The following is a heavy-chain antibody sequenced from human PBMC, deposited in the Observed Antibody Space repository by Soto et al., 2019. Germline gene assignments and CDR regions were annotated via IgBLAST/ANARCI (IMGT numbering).Heavy chain of an antibody. CDR2: ISYDGSNK. J-gene: IGHJ4*02. V-gene: IGHV3-30-3*01. CDR3: ARPRGYCSGGSCSPNFDY. Sequence: QVQLVESGGGVVQPGRSLRLSCAASGFTFSSYAMHWVRQAPGKGLEWVAVISYDGSNKYYADSVKGRFTISRDNSKNTLYLQMNSLRAEDTAVYYCARPRGYCSGGSCSPNFDYWGQGTLVTVSS. CDR1: GFTFSSYA. D-gene: IGHD2-15*01.